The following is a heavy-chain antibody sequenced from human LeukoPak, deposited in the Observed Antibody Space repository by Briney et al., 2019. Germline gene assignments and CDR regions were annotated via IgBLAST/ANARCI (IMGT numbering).Heavy chain of an antibody. Sequence: ASVKVSCKVSGYTPTELSMHWVRQAPGKGLEWMGGFDPEDGETIYAQKFQGRVTMTEDTSTDTAYMELSSLRSVDTAVYYCATSPLATQWLRCHYWGQGTLVTVSS. V-gene: IGHV1-24*01. J-gene: IGHJ4*02. CDR1: GYTPTELS. D-gene: IGHD5-12*01. CDR3: ATSPLATQWLRCHY. CDR2: FDPEDGET.